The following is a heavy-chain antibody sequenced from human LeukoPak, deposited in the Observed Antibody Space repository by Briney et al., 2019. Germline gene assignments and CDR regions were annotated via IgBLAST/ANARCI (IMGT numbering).Heavy chain of an antibody. CDR2: IYYSGST. D-gene: IGHD3-3*01. CDR3: ARVKHDFWSGYYPIDP. CDR1: GGSISSSSYY. Sequence: SETLSLTCTVSGGSISSSSYYWGWIRQPPGKGLEWIGSIYYSGSTYYNPSLKSRVTISVDTSKNQFSLKLSSVTAADTAVYYCARVKHDFWSGYYPIDPWGQGTLVTVSS. J-gene: IGHJ5*02. V-gene: IGHV4-39*07.